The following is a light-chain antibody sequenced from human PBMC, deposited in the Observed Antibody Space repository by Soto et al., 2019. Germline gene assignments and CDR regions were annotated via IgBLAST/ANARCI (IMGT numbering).Light chain of an antibody. CDR2: DNT. CDR3: AAWDDSLNEYV. V-gene: IGLV1-40*01. J-gene: IGLJ1*01. CDR1: SSNIGAGYD. Sequence: QSVLTQPPSVSGAPGQRVTISCTGSSSNIGAGYDVHWYQQLPGTAPKLLIYDNTNRPSGVPDRFSGSKSGTSASLAITGLQAEDETDYCCAAWDDSLNEYVFGDGTKVTVL.